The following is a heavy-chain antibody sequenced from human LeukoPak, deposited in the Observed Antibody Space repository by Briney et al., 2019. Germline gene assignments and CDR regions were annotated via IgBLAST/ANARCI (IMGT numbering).Heavy chain of an antibody. J-gene: IGHJ4*02. D-gene: IGHD4/OR15-4a*01. V-gene: IGHV3-74*01. CDR1: GFTSSSYW. CDR3: ARRAGAYSHPYDY. Sequence: GGSLRLSCAVSGFTSSSYWMHWVRHAPGKGLVWVSRINSDGTYTSYADSVKGRFTISRDNAKNTLYLQMNSLRAEDTAVYYCARRAGAYSHPYDYWGQGTLVTVSS. CDR2: INSDGTYT.